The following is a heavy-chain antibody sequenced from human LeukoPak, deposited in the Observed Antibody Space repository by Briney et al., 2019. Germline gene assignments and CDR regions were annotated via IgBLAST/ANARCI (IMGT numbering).Heavy chain of an antibody. CDR2: INHSGGT. CDR1: GGSFSGYY. J-gene: IGHJ4*02. D-gene: IGHD3-10*01. CDR3: ARAHIGVLWFGASPWGYYFDY. Sequence: SETLSLTCAVYGGSFSGYYWSWIRQPPGKGLEWIGEINHSGGTNYNPSLKSRVTISVDTSKNQFSLKLSSVTAADTAVYYCARAHIGVLWFGASPWGYYFDYWGQGTLVTVSS. V-gene: IGHV4-34*01.